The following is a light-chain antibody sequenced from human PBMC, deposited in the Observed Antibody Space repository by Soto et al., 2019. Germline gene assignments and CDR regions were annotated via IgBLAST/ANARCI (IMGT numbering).Light chain of an antibody. Sequence: EIVLTQSPGTLSLSPGERATLSCRASQSVYSSYLAWFQQQPGQAPRLLIYGASSRATGIPDRFSGSGSGTDFTLTISRLEPEDFAVYYCQQYGSSPPLTGGGGTKVEIK. CDR3: QQYGSSPPLT. CDR1: QSVYSSY. V-gene: IGKV3-20*01. CDR2: GAS. J-gene: IGKJ4*01.